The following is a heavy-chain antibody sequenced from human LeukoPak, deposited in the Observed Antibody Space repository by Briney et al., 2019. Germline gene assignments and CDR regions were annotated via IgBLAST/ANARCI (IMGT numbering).Heavy chain of an antibody. J-gene: IGHJ4*02. CDR2: IGGSSDST. CDR1: GFTVSSYA. CDR3: ARRGGAGSYLGYFDS. Sequence: GGSLRLSCAAAGFTVSSYAMSWVRQAPGKWLEWVSGIGGSSDSTYYADSVRGRVTFSRDNSKNTLYLKMHSLRAEDTAVYFCARRGGAGSYLGYFDSWGQGALVTVSS. D-gene: IGHD3-10*01. V-gene: IGHV3-23*01.